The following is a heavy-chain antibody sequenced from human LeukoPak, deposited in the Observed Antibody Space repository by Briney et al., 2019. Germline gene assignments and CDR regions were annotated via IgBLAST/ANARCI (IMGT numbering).Heavy chain of an antibody. CDR3: ARDGWAARPGNWFDP. CDR2: IYYSGST. J-gene: IGHJ5*02. D-gene: IGHD6-6*01. V-gene: IGHV4-61*01. Sequence: PSETLSLTCTVSGGSISSSYYYWSWIRQPPGKGLEWIGYIYYSGSTNYNPSLKSRVTISVDTPKNQFSLKLSSVTAADTAVYYCARDGWAARPGNWFDPWGQGTLVTVSS. CDR1: GGSISSSYYY.